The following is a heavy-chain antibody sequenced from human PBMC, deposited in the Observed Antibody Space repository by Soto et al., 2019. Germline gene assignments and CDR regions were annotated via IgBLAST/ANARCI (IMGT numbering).Heavy chain of an antibody. Sequence: SETLSLTCAVYGGSLIGYYWSWIRQPPGKGLEWIGEINHSGSTNYNPSLKSRVTISVDTSKNQFSLKLSSVTAADTAVYYCARTGYSSGWYKAAFDIWGQGTMVTVSS. CDR2: INHSGST. CDR1: GGSLIGYY. CDR3: ARTGYSSGWYKAAFDI. D-gene: IGHD6-19*01. J-gene: IGHJ3*02. V-gene: IGHV4-34*01.